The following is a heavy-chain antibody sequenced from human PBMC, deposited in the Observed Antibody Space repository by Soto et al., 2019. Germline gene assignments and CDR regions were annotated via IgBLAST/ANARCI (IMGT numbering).Heavy chain of an antibody. CDR2: IDPSDSQT. V-gene: IGHV5-10-1*01. J-gene: IGHJ4*02. D-gene: IGHD3-22*01. CDR1: GYSFAGYW. Sequence: GESLKISCKGSGYSFAGYWITWVRQKPGKGLEWMGRIDPSDSQTYYSPSFRGHVTISVTKSITTVFLQWSRLRASDTAMYYCARQIYDSDTGPNFQYYFDSWGQGTPVTVSS. CDR3: ARQIYDSDTGPNFQYYFDS.